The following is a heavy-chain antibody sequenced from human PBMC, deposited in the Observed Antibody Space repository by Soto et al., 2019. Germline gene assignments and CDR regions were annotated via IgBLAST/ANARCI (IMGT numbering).Heavy chain of an antibody. CDR1: GFTFNIYG. CDR3: AKDQASGQGSFDS. V-gene: IGHV3-30*18. CDR2: ISYDGSNQ. J-gene: IGHJ4*02. Sequence: WVSLRRSCAASGFTFNIYGMHWVRQAPDKGLEWVALISYDGSNQYYADSVKGRFTISRDNSKNTLFLQMNSLRADDTAVYYCAKDQASGQGSFDSWGQGTLVAVCS.